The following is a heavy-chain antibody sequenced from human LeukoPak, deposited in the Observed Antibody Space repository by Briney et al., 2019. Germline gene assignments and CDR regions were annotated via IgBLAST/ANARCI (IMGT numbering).Heavy chain of an antibody. CDR2: IGTGDDT. CDR1: GFTFSTYD. V-gene: IGHV3-13*01. J-gene: IGHJ6*02. CDR3: AREIRETVVTRHYYYGIDV. D-gene: IGHD2-15*01. Sequence: GGSLRLSCAASGFTFSTYDMHWVRQVTGKGLEWVSAIGTGDDTYYLGSVKGRFTISRENAKNVLYLQMSSLRAEDTAVYYCAREIRETVVTRHYYYGIDVWGQGTTVTVSS.